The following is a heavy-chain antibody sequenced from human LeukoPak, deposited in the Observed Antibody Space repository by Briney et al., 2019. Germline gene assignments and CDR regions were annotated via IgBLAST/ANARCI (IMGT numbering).Heavy chain of an antibody. CDR2: IYRGESDT. D-gene: IGHD3-3*01. CDR3: ARGPYCSSTSCYDFWSGYYNGESGY. Sequence: GESLKISCKGSGYSFTSYWIGWVRQMSGKGLEGMGIIYRGESDTRYSPSFQGQVTISADKSISTAYLQWSSLTASDTAMYYCARGPYCSSTSCYDFWSGYYNGESGYWAQGTLVTVSS. J-gene: IGHJ4*02. CDR1: GYSFTSYW. V-gene: IGHV5-51*01.